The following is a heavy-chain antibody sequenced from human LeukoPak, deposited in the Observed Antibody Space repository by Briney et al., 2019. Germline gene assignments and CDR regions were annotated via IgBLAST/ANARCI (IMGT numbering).Heavy chain of an antibody. Sequence: GGSLRLSCVASGFNVSGKYMTWVRQAPGKGLEWVALLYSGGSTWYADSVKGRFSISRDNSRDTLYLQMNSLRAEDTAVYYCAKGYYDYVWGSYYFDYWGQGTLVTVSS. J-gene: IGHJ4*02. CDR3: AKGYYDYVWGSYYFDY. D-gene: IGHD3-16*01. V-gene: IGHV3-53*01. CDR2: LYSGGST. CDR1: GFNVSGKY.